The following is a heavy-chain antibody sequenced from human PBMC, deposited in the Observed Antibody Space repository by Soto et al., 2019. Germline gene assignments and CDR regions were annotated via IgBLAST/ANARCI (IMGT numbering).Heavy chain of an antibody. V-gene: IGHV3-23*01. CDR1: GGTFISYA. Sequence: PGGSLRLSCAASGGTFISYAMSWVRQAPGKGLEWVSAISGSGGSTYYADSVKGRFTISRDNSKNTLYLQMNSLRAEDTAVYYCAKGGIWGSYRNYYFDYWGQGTLVTVSS. D-gene: IGHD3-16*02. CDR2: ISGSGGST. J-gene: IGHJ4*02. CDR3: AKGGIWGSYRNYYFDY.